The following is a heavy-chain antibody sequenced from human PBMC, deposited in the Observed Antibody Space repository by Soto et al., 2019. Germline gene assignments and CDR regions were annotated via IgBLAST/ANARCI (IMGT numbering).Heavy chain of an antibody. V-gene: IGHV3-33*01. D-gene: IGHD1-1*01. CDR3: VRGDNWNDEASDY. CDR2: IWSDGNNR. Sequence: GKGLEWVAVIWSDGNNRYYADSVKGRFTISRDNSKNTVYLQMNSLRAEDTAVYYCVRGDNWNDEASDYWGQGTLVTVSS. J-gene: IGHJ4*02.